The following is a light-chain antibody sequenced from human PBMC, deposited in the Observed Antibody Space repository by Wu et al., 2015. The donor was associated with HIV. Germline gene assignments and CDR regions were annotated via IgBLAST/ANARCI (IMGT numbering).Light chain of an antibody. V-gene: IGKV3-15*01. J-gene: IGKJ2*01. CDR1: QSVSRN. CDR2: GAS. CDR3: QQYNYWLYS. Sequence: EIVMTQSPATLSVSPGDRASLSCRASQSVSRNLAWYQQRPGQAPRLLIYGASTRSTGVPARFSGSGSGTEFTLTISSLQSEDLAIYYCQQYNYWLYSFGRGPRWRSN.